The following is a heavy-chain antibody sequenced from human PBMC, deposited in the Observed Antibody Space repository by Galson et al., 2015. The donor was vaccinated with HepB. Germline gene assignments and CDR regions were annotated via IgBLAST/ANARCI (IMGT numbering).Heavy chain of an antibody. D-gene: IGHD5-24*01. J-gene: IGHJ4*02. Sequence: SLRLSCAASGFVFNNYAMNWVRQAPGKGLEWVSVVSGTGSHTYYADSVKGRFIISRDNSKNTLHLQMNSLRAEDTAVYYCAKKRWRDARHIFDEWGQGTLVTVSS. CDR2: VSGTGSHT. V-gene: IGHV3-23*01. CDR3: AKKRWRDARHIFDE. CDR1: GFVFNNYA.